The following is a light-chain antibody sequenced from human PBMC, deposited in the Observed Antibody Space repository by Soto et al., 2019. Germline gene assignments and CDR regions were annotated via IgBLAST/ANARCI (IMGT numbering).Light chain of an antibody. Sequence: DINMTQSPSSLSASVGDRVTITCRASQSISNYLNWYQQKPGKAPKLLIYAASSLHSGVPSRFSGSGSRTDFILTISSLQPEDFATYFCQQSYITPLTFGPGTKVDIK. CDR1: QSISNY. V-gene: IGKV1-39*01. CDR3: QQSYITPLT. CDR2: AAS. J-gene: IGKJ3*01.